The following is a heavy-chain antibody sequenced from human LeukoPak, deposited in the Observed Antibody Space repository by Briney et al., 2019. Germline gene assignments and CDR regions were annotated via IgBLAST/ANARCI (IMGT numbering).Heavy chain of an antibody. Sequence: AASVKVSCKASGYTFNSNGISWVRQAPGQGLEWMGWISAYNGHTNYAQKLQGRVTMTTDASTTTAYMELRSLRSDDTAVYYCVRDGHRLYDYYYYYMDVWGKGTTVTVSS. V-gene: IGHV1-18*01. CDR1: GYTFNSNG. CDR2: ISAYNGHT. CDR3: VRDGHRLYDYYYYYMDV. D-gene: IGHD2-2*02. J-gene: IGHJ6*03.